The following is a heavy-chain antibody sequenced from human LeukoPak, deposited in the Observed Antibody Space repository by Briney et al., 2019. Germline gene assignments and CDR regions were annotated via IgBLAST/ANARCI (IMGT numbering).Heavy chain of an antibody. Sequence: TGGSLRLSGAASGFTVSNNYMSWVRQAPGKGLEWVSVIYSGGSTYYADTVKGRFTISRDNSRNTLYLQMDSLRAEDTAVYYCARQNDYIHDYWGQGTLVTVSS. D-gene: IGHD4-11*01. CDR1: GFTVSNNY. CDR3: ARQNDYIHDY. J-gene: IGHJ4*02. V-gene: IGHV3-53*01. CDR2: IYSGGST.